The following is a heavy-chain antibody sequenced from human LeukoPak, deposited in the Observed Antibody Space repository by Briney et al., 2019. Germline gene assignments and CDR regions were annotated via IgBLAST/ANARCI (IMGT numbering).Heavy chain of an antibody. Sequence: GGSLRLSCAASGFTFSSYNMHWVRQAPGKGLEWVSSISTSGSYIYYTDSVKGRFTISRDNAKNSLYLQMNSLRAEDTAVYYCARGATYGGGFDYWGQGTLVTVSS. CDR3: ARGATYGGGFDY. J-gene: IGHJ4*02. CDR1: GFTFSSYN. V-gene: IGHV3-21*01. D-gene: IGHD3-16*01. CDR2: ISTSGSYI.